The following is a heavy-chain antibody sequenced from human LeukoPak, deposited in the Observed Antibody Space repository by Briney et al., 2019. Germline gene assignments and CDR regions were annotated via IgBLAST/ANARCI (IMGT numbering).Heavy chain of an antibody. Sequence: ASVKVSCKVSGYTLTELSMHWVRQAPGKGLEWMGGFDPGDGETIYAQKFQGRVTMTEDTSTDTAYMELSSLRSEDTAVYYCATDLKGQGYYYDSSGYYGAFDIWGQGTMVTVSS. CDR1: GYTLTELS. CDR3: ATDLKGQGYYYDSSGYYGAFDI. V-gene: IGHV1-24*01. CDR2: FDPGDGET. J-gene: IGHJ3*02. D-gene: IGHD3-22*01.